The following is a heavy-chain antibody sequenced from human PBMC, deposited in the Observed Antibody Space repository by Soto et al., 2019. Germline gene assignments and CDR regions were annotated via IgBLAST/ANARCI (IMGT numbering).Heavy chain of an antibody. Sequence: SVEVSCKASGFTFTSSAMQWVRQARGQRFEWIGWIVVGSGNTNYAQKFQERVTITRDMSTSTAYMELSSLRSEDTAVYYCAAELDDYGDYHFDPWGQGTLVTVSS. CDR2: IVVGSGNT. V-gene: IGHV1-58*02. J-gene: IGHJ5*02. CDR3: AAELDDYGDYHFDP. CDR1: GFTFTSSA. D-gene: IGHD4-17*01.